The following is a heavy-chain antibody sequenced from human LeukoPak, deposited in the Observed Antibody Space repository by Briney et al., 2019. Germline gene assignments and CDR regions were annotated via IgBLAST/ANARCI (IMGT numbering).Heavy chain of an antibody. V-gene: IGHV1-2*02. Sequence: ASVKVSCKASGYTFTGYYMHWVRQAPGQGLEWMGWINSNSGGVHYAQNFQGRVTMTRDTSISTAYMELSRLRSDDTAVYYCARDIVMVTYWFDPWGQGTLVTVSS. CDR1: GYTFTGYY. D-gene: IGHD5-18*01. CDR3: ARDIVMVTYWFDP. CDR2: INSNSGGV. J-gene: IGHJ5*02.